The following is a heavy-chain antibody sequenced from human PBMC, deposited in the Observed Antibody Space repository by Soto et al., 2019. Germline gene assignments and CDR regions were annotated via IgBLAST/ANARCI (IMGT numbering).Heavy chain of an antibody. Sequence: PSEALFLTCTASGGSISSYYWSWHRQPPEKGLEWIGYIYYSGSTNYNPSLKSRVTISVYTSKNQFSLKLSSVTAADTAVYYCARDGAGYYYYDMDVWGQGTTVTVSS. V-gene: IGHV4-59*01. D-gene: IGHD6-13*01. CDR3: ARDGAGYYYYDMDV. CDR2: IYYSGST. J-gene: IGHJ6*02. CDR1: GGSISSYY.